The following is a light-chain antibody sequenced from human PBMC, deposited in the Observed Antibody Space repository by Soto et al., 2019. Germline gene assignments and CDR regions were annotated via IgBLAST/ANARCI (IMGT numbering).Light chain of an antibody. CDR2: STS. CDR1: QSVGTSW. J-gene: IGKJ1*01. CDR3: QQYASSQWT. V-gene: IGKV3-20*01. Sequence: EIVLTQSPGTLSLSPGERVTLSCRASQSVGTSWLAWYQQKPGQSPRLLIYSTSSRATGIPDRFSGSGSETDFALTIIRLEPEDSAVYYCQQYASSQWTFGQGTKVEIK.